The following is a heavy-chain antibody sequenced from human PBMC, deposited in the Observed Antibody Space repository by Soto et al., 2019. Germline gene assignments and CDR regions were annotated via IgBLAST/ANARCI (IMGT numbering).Heavy chain of an antibody. CDR2: IYTSGST. CDR3: ARDLGTEDPTGNYFDY. V-gene: IGHV4-4*07. CDR1: GGSISSYY. D-gene: IGHD2-21*02. J-gene: IGHJ4*02. Sequence: QVQLQESGPGLVKPSETLSLTCTVSGGSISSYYWSWIRQPAGKGLEWIGRIYTSGSTNYNPSLKSRVTMSVDTSKNQFSLKRSSVTAADTAVYYCARDLGTEDPTGNYFDYWGQGTLVTVSS.